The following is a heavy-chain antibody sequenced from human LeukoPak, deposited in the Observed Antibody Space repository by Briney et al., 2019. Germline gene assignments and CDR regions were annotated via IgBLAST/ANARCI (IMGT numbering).Heavy chain of an antibody. D-gene: IGHD6-13*01. CDR3: ARPMGIAAAGTTHPDWFDP. Sequence: PSETLSLTCTVSGGSISSSSYYWGWIRQPPGKGLEWIGSIYYSGSTYYNPSLKSRVTISVDTSKNQFSLKLSSVTAADTAVYYCARPMGIAAAGTTHPDWFDPWGQGTLVTVSS. CDR2: IYYSGST. CDR1: GGSISSSSYY. V-gene: IGHV4-39*07. J-gene: IGHJ5*02.